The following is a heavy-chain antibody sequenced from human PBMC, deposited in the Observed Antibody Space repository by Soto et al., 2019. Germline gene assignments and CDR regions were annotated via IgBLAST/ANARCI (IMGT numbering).Heavy chain of an antibody. J-gene: IGHJ4*02. V-gene: IGHV2-5*02. CDR1: GFSLTTSRVG. D-gene: IGHD3-22*01. Sequence: QITLKESGPTLVKPTQTLTLTCTFSGFSLTTSRVGVGWIRQPPGKALEWLALIYWDDDKRYSPSLKSRLTITKDTSKNRVVLTMTNLDPVDTATYFRAHGMYDSAGFDFDYWGQGTLVTVSS. CDR2: IYWDDDK. CDR3: AHGMYDSAGFDFDY.